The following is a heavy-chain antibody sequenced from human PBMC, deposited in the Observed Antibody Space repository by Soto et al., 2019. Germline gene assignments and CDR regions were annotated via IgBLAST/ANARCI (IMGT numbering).Heavy chain of an antibody. CDR1: GFTFSSYG. J-gene: IGHJ6*02. Sequence: PGGSLRLSCAASGFTFSSYGMHWVRRAPGKGLEWVAVISYDGSNKYYADSVKGRFTISRDNSKNTLYLQMNSLRAEDTAVYYCAKDLVEDIVVVPAAIRSYGMDVWGQGTTVTVSS. CDR2: ISYDGSNK. D-gene: IGHD2-2*02. CDR3: AKDLVEDIVVVPAAIRSYGMDV. V-gene: IGHV3-30*18.